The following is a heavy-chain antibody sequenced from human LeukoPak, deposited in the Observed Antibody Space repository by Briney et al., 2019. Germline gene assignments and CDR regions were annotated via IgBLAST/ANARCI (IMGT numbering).Heavy chain of an antibody. CDR3: AKDETHSSGWAPFDS. CDR2: ITGSGGRT. Sequence: PGGSLRLSCAASGFTFSSYAMNWVRQAPGKGLEWVSAITGSGGRTYYADSVKGRFTISRDNARNTLFLQMNSLRVEGTAVYYCAKDETHSSGWAPFDSWGQGTLVIVSS. D-gene: IGHD6-19*01. CDR1: GFTFSSYA. J-gene: IGHJ4*02. V-gene: IGHV3-23*01.